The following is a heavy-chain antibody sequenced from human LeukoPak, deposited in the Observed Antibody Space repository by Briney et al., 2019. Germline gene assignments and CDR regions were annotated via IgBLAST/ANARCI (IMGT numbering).Heavy chain of an antibody. J-gene: IGHJ4*02. CDR3: AKDRAVAGPVYDY. D-gene: IGHD6-19*01. CDR2: IRSSGSTI. CDR1: GFTFSSYE. Sequence: QAGGSLRLSCAASGFTFSSYEMNWVRQAPGKGLERVAYIRSSGSTIYYADSVKGRFTISRDNPKNTLYLQMNSLRAEDTAVYYCAKDRAVAGPVYDYWGQGTLVTVSS. V-gene: IGHV3-48*03.